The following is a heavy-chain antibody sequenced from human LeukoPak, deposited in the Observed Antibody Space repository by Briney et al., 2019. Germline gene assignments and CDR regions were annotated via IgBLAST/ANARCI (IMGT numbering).Heavy chain of an antibody. V-gene: IGHV3-7*03. CDR1: GFTSSRHW. Sequence: GGSLRLSCAASGFTSSRHWMYWVRQAPGKGLEWVANIKQDGSAKPYVDSVKGRFTISRDNAKNSLFLQMNSLRAEDTAVYYCARDNGWSADFWGQGTLVTVSS. J-gene: IGHJ4*02. D-gene: IGHD2-15*01. CDR3: ARDNGWSADF. CDR2: IKQDGSAK.